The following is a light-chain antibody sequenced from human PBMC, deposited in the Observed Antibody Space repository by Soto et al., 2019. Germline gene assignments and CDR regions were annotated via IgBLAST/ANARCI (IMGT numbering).Light chain of an antibody. J-gene: IGLJ2*01. CDR3: SSHTVRSTLI. CDR2: DVT. CDR1: SSDIGAYNH. Sequence: QSALTQPASVSGSPGQPITISCTGTSSDIGAYNHVSWYQQHPGKAPKLMIYDVTNRPSGVSNRFSGSKSANTASLTISGLQSEDEADYYCSSHTVRSTLIFGGGTKVTVL. V-gene: IGLV2-14*03.